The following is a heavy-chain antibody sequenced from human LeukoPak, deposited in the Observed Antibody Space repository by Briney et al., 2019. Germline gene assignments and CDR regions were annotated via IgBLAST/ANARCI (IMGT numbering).Heavy chain of an antibody. Sequence: GGSLRLSCAASGFTFGTYDMYWIRQAPGKGLECVSSISRGGAYTYYADSVKGRFTISRDDSRNTQYLQMNSLRAEDTAVYYCSKKGQADNDGKPDWGQGTLVTVSS. D-gene: IGHD1-1*01. CDR3: SKKGQADNDGKPD. CDR1: GFTFGTYD. J-gene: IGHJ4*02. CDR2: ISRGGAYT. V-gene: IGHV3-23*01.